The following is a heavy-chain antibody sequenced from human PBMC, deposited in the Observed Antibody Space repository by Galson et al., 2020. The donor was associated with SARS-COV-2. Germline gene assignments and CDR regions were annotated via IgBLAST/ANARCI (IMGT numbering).Heavy chain of an antibody. CDR2: TIPIFGTA. Sequence: SVKVSCKASGGTFSSYAISWVRQAPGKGLEWMGGTIPIFGTANYAQKFQGRVTLTADESTSTAYMELSSLRSEDTAVYYCAGDGGYCSSTSCPYYYYYYMDVCGKGTTVTGSS. CDR1: GGTFSSYA. J-gene: IGHJ6*03. V-gene: IGHV1-69*13. CDR3: AGDGGYCSSTSCPYYYYYYMDV. D-gene: IGHD2-2*01.